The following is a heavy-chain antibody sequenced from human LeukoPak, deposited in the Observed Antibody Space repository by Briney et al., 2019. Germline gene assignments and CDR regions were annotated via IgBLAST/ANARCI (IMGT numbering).Heavy chain of an antibody. Sequence: GGSLRLSCAASGFSFSTYSMTWVRQAPGKGLEWVSYISSSGTTIYYADSVKGRFTISRDNSKSTLYLQMNSLRIEDTAVYYCAKDEGGDYVGLDYWGQGTLVTVSS. CDR2: ISSSGTTI. J-gene: IGHJ4*02. CDR3: AKDEGGDYVGLDY. V-gene: IGHV3-48*01. D-gene: IGHD4-17*01. CDR1: GFSFSTYS.